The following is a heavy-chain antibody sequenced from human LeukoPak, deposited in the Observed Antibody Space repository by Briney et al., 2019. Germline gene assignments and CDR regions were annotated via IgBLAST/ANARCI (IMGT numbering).Heavy chain of an antibody. D-gene: IGHD6-19*01. CDR1: GGTFSSYA. J-gene: IGHJ6*03. V-gene: IGHV1-69*05. CDR3: ARPSWLVTSPPSDYYYMDV. CDR2: IIPIFGTA. Sequence: SVKVSCKASGGTFSSYAISWVRQAPGQGLEWMGGIIPIFGTANYAQKFQGRVTITTDESTSPAYMELSSLRSEDTAVYYCARPSWLVTSPPSDYYYMDVWGKGTTVTVSS.